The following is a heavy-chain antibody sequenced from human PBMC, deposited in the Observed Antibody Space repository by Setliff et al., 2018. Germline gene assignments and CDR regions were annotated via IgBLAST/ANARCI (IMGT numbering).Heavy chain of an antibody. J-gene: IGHJ4*02. CDR3: AKDDQIRGHNLDY. V-gene: IGHV3-23*01. D-gene: IGHD3-10*01. CDR2: ISGSGGNT. Sequence: GGSLRLSCAASGFTFSSYAMSWVRQAPGKGLEWVSAISGSGGNTYYADSVKGRFTTSRDNSNNTLYLQMNSLRADDTATYYCAKDDQIRGHNLDYWGQGTLVTVSS. CDR1: GFTFSSYA.